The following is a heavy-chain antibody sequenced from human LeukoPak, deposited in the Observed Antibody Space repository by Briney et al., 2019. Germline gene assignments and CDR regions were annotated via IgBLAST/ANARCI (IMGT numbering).Heavy chain of an antibody. CDR2: IYSSGST. CDR1: GFTVSSNY. Sequence: GSLRLSCAASGFTVSSNYMSWVRQAPGKGLEWVSVIYSSGSTYYADSVKGRFTISRDNSKSTLHLQMNTLRAEDTAVYYCASRIATAGSVDYWGQGTLVTVSS. J-gene: IGHJ4*02. V-gene: IGHV3-53*01. D-gene: IGHD6-13*01. CDR3: ASRIATAGSVDY.